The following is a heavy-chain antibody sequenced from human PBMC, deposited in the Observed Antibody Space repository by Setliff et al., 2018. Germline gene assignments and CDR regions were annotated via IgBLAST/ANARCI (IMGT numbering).Heavy chain of an antibody. CDR1: GGSFSGYY. J-gene: IGHJ4*02. CDR2: TNHSGTT. V-gene: IGHV4-34*01. D-gene: IGHD5-18*01. Sequence: ASETLPCTCAVYGGSFSGYYWSWIRQPPGKGLEWIGDTNHSGTTNYNPSLKRRVTISVDTSNNQFSLKLSSVTAADTAVYYCARERYRYGWYLDYWGQGTLVTVSS. CDR3: ARERYRYGWYLDY.